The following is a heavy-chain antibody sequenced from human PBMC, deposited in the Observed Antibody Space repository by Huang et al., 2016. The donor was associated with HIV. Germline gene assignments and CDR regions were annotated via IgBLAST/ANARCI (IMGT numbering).Heavy chain of an antibody. CDR3: AKGGSAAAVLDF. J-gene: IGHJ4*02. Sequence: QVQLVESGGGVVQPGRSLRISCAASGFTFSSYGMPWVRRAPGKGLEWVAVISYDAKTKYYADSVKGRFSISRDNSKTTVYLQLNSLRLEDTAVYYCAKGGSAAAVLDFWGQGTLVTVSS. CDR1: GFTFSSYG. V-gene: IGHV3-30*18. D-gene: IGHD6-13*01. CDR2: ISYDAKTK.